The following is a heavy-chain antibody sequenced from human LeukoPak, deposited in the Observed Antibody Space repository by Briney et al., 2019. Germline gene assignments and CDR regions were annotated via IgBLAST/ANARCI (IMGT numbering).Heavy chain of an antibody. CDR1: GGSISGCY. D-gene: IGHD6-13*01. J-gene: IGHJ4*02. CDR3: ARAGSWYESALDY. V-gene: IGHV4-59*08. CDR2: IYYTGSS. Sequence: TSETLSLTCTVSGGSISGCYWTWIRQPPGKGLQWIGYIYYTGSSKYNPSLQSRVTISVDTSKNQISLKLTSVTAADTAVYYCARAGSWYESALDYWGQGTLVTVSS.